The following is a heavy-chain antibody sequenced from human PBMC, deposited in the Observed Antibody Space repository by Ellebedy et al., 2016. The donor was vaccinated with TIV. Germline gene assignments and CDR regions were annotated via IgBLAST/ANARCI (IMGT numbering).Heavy chain of an antibody. CDR3: TRVPDTAMLWFDS. D-gene: IGHD5-18*01. J-gene: IGHJ5*01. CDR1: GGSLSSYY. Sequence: MPSETLSLTCTVSGGSLSSYYWSWIRQPPGKGLEWIGYIYYSGSTNYNPSLNSRVTISVDTSKNQFSLKLSSVTAADTAVYYCTRVPDTAMLWFDSWGQGTLVTVSS. V-gene: IGHV4-59*01. CDR2: IYYSGST.